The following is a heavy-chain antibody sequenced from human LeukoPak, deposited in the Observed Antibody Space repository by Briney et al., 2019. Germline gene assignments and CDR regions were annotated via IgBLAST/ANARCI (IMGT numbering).Heavy chain of an antibody. J-gene: IGHJ1*01. V-gene: IGHV3-23*01. D-gene: IGHD3-22*01. CDR1: GFPFTSYA. Sequence: GALTLSCAAAGFPFTSYAMSWVRQAPGKGLEWVSAISGSGGSTYYADSVKGRFTISRDNSKNTLYLQMNSLRAEDTAVYYCAKEGPTYYYDSSAGHWGQGTLVTVSS. CDR2: ISGSGGST. CDR3: AKEGPTYYYDSSAGH.